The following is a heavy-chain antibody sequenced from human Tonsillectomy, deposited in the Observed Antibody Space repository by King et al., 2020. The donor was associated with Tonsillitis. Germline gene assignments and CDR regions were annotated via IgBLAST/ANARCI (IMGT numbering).Heavy chain of an antibody. D-gene: IGHD4-23*01. CDR1: GGSISSGSYY. Sequence: MQLQESGPGLVKPSETLSLTCTVSGGSISSGSYYWGWIRQPPGKGLEWLGSIYYRGGTYYNPSLKSRVTISVDTSMNQFSLELASVTAADTALYYCARHHRGVVTPLGFFDIWGQGTMVPVSS. CDR2: IYYRGGT. CDR3: ARHHRGVVTPLGFFDI. J-gene: IGHJ3*02. V-gene: IGHV4-39*01.